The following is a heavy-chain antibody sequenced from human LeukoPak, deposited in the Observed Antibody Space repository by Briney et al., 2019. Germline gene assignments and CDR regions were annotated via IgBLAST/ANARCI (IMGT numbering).Heavy chain of an antibody. CDR2: INHSGST. CDR1: GGSFSGYY. Sequence: SETLSLTCAVYGGSFSGYYWSWIRQPPGKGLEWIGEINHSGSTNYNPSLKSRVTISVDTSKNQYALKLSSVTAADTAVYYCAREIGRWLGQKSWFDRWGQGTLVNVSS. V-gene: IGHV4-34*01. CDR3: AREIGRWLGQKSWFDR. D-gene: IGHD3-10*01. J-gene: IGHJ5*02.